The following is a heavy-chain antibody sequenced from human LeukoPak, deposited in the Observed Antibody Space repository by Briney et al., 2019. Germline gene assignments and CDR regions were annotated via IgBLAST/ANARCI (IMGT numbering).Heavy chain of an antibody. Sequence: SGPTLVNPTQTLTLACTFSGFSLSTSGVGVGWIRQPPGKGLEWIGYIYYSGSTNYNPSLKSRVTISVDTSKNQFSLKLSSVTAADTAVYYCVRHTGFLEWPPHSDFDYWGQGTLVTVSS. CDR1: GFSLSTSGVG. V-gene: IGHV4-61*05. J-gene: IGHJ4*02. D-gene: IGHD3-3*01. CDR2: IYYSGST. CDR3: VRHTGFLEWPPHSDFDY.